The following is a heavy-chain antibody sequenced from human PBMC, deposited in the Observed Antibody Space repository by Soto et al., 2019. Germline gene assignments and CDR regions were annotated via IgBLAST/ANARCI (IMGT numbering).Heavy chain of an antibody. CDR3: AKRSLGGSSSGYYYYGMDV. Sequence: LRLSCAASGFTFSSYAMSWVRQAPGKGLEWVSAISGSGGSTYYADSVKGRFTISRDNSKNTLYLQMNSLRAEDTAVYYCAKRSLGGSSSGYYYYGMDVWGQGTTVTVSS. J-gene: IGHJ6*02. CDR2: ISGSGGST. CDR1: GFTFSSYA. D-gene: IGHD6-6*01. V-gene: IGHV3-23*01.